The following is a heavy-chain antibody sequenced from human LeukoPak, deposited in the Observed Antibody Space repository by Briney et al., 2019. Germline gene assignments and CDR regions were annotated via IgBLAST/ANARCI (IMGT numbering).Heavy chain of an antibody. CDR1: GGSISSYY. D-gene: IGHD3-22*01. Sequence: SETLSLTCTVSGGSISSYYWSWIRQPAGKGLEWIGRIYTSGSTNYNPSLKSRVTMSVDTSKNQFSLKLSSVTAADTAVYYCARESIWYYESSGYYPRRYNWSDPWGQGTLVTVSS. V-gene: IGHV4-4*07. J-gene: IGHJ5*02. CDR2: IYTSGST. CDR3: ARESIWYYESSGYYPRRYNWSDP.